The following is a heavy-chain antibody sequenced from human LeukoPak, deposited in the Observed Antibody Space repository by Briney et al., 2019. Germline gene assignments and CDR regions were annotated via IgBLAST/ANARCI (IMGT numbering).Heavy chain of an antibody. J-gene: IGHJ3*02. CDR1: RFTFRNYA. CDR3: AKADATIGGAFDT. CDR2: ISGTADSK. Sequence: PGGSLRLSCAASRFTFRNYAMSWVRQAPGRGLEWLSIISGTADSKYYADSVKGRFTISRDNPRSTLYLEMKSLRAEDTAVYYCAKADATIGGAFDTWGQGTTVIVSS. D-gene: IGHD3-16*01. V-gene: IGHV3-23*01.